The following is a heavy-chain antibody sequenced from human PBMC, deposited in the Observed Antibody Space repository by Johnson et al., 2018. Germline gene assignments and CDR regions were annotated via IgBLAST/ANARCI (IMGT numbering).Heavy chain of an antibody. CDR2: IIPIFGTA. CDR1: GGTFTSYA. J-gene: IGHJ3*02. V-gene: IGHV1-69*01. Sequence: QVQLVQSGAEVKKXGSSVKVSCKASGGTFTSYAFSWVRQAPGQGLEWVGGIIPIFGTADYAQRFQGRVTITADESTGTAYMELSSLRSEDTAVYFCARAAEVGPRDAFDIWGQGTMVTVSS. D-gene: IGHD2-15*01. CDR3: ARAAEVGPRDAFDI.